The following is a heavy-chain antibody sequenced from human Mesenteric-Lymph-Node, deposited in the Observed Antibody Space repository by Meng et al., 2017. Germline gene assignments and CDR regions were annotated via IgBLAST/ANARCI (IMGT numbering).Heavy chain of an antibody. J-gene: IGHJ4*02. Sequence: QGQLKESGPGLVKPSQTLSLTCSVSGGSISSGDSYWSWIRQPPGKGLEWIGYIYYSGSTYYNPSLRSRITISVDTSKNQFSLRLRSVTAADTAVYYCARGPTTYFDYWGQGTLVTVSS. CDR2: IYYSGST. CDR3: ARGPTTYFDY. V-gene: IGHV4-30-4*01. CDR1: GGSISSGDSY. D-gene: IGHD4-17*01.